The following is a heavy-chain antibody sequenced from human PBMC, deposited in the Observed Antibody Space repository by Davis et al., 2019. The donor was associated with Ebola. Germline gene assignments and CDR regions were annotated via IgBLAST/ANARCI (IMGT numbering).Heavy chain of an antibody. V-gene: IGHV3-21*01. CDR1: GFTFSTYS. CDR2: INTGSNYI. CDR3: ARERGPYILGWFEPFDI. J-gene: IGHJ3*02. Sequence: GESLKISCAASGFTFSTYSMSWVRQAPGKGLEWVASINTGSNYIFYADAVKGRFTISRDNAKNSLLLQMDSRTAEDTAVYYCARERGPYILGWFEPFDIWGQGTRVTVSS. D-gene: IGHD3-10*01.